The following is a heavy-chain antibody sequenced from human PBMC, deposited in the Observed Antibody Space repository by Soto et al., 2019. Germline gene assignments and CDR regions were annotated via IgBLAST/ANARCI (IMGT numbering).Heavy chain of an antibody. CDR3: AHLGLAGAEINFDY. Sequence: SGPPLVNPTQTLTLTCTFSGFSLTTRGAGVGWIRQPPGKALEWLAFIYWDDDKRYSQSLKTRLKISKHTSKNQEVLKLTNVDPVDTATYFCAHLGLAGAEINFDYWGQGALVTVSS. D-gene: IGHD6-19*01. CDR2: IYWDDDK. J-gene: IGHJ4*02. V-gene: IGHV2-5*02. CDR1: GFSLTTRGAG.